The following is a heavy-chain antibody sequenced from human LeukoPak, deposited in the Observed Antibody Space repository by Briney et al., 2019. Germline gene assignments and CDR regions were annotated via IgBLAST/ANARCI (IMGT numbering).Heavy chain of an antibody. J-gene: IGHJ4*02. CDR1: GFTFNTHW. CDR2: INTDGSTT. CDR3: ARELPREVTLDY. Sequence: GGSLRLSCAASGFTFNTHWMHWVRQAPGKGLVWVSRINTDGSTTDYADSVKGRFTFSRDNARNTLYLQMNSLRAEDTAVYYCARELPREVTLDYWGQGTLVTVSS. D-gene: IGHD2-21*02. V-gene: IGHV3-74*01.